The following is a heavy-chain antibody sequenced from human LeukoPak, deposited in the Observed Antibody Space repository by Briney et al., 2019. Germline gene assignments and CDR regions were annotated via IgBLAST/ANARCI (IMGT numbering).Heavy chain of an antibody. V-gene: IGHV4-59*08. D-gene: IGHD3-10*01. J-gene: IGHJ6*02. Sequence: SETLSLTCTVSGGSISSYYWSWIRQPPGKGLEWIGYIYYSGSTNYNPSLKSRVTISVDTSKNQFSLKLSSVTAADTAVYYCARSTKVRGGGQKYYYYGMDVWGQGTTVTVAS. CDR2: IYYSGST. CDR1: GGSISSYY. CDR3: ARSTKVRGGGQKYYYYGMDV.